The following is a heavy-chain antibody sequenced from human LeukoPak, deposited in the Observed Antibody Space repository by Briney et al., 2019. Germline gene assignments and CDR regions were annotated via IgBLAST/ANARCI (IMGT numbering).Heavy chain of an antibody. CDR3: AKRSPSYYFDY. J-gene: IGHJ4*02. Sequence: PGGSLRLSCAASGFTFSSYAMSWVRQAPGRGLEWVSLISASGGSTYYADSVKGRFTISRDNSKNALYLRMNSLRAEDTAVYFCAKRSPSYYFDYWGQGTLVTVSS. V-gene: IGHV3-23*01. CDR1: GFTFSSYA. CDR2: ISASGGST. D-gene: IGHD1-26*01.